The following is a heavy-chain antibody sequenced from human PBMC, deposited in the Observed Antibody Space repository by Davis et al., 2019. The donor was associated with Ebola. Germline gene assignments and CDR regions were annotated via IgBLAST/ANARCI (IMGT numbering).Heavy chain of an antibody. CDR3: ARDSSGAPTIPPPYYYYYGMDV. CDR1: GGSISSYY. CDR2: IYTSGST. J-gene: IGHJ6*02. Sequence: PSETLSLTCTVSGGSISSYYWSWIRQPAGKGLEWIGRIYTSGSTNYNPSLKSRVTMSVDTSKNQFSLKLSSVTAADTAVYYCARDSSGAPTIPPPYYYYYGMDVWGQGTTVTVSS. D-gene: IGHD1-26*01. V-gene: IGHV4-4*07.